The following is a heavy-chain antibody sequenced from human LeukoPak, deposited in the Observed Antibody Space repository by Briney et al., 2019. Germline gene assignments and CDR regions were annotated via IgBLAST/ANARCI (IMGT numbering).Heavy chain of an antibody. CDR1: GYTFTSYA. Sequence: EASVKVSCKASGYTFTSYAISWVRQAPGQGLEWMGWISADNGNTDYAQRLQGRVTMTRNMSTSTDYMELSSLRSEDTAIYYCARDNSVGDNAWWFDPWGQGTLVTVSS. D-gene: IGHD1-26*01. V-gene: IGHV1-18*01. CDR3: ARDNSVGDNAWWFDP. J-gene: IGHJ5*02. CDR2: ISADNGNT.